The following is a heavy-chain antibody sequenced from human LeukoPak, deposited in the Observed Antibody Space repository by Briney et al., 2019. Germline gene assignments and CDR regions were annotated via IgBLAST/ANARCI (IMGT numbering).Heavy chain of an antibody. Sequence: NPGGSLRLSCAASGFTFSSYSMNWVRQAPGKGLEWVSYISSSSSTIYYADSVKGRFTISRDNAKNSLYLQMNSLRAEDTAVYYCARSGYCSSTSCQNVAAFDIWGQGTMVTVSS. CDR2: ISSSSSTI. D-gene: IGHD2-2*03. CDR1: GFTFSSYS. CDR3: ARSGYCSSTSCQNVAAFDI. V-gene: IGHV3-48*01. J-gene: IGHJ3*02.